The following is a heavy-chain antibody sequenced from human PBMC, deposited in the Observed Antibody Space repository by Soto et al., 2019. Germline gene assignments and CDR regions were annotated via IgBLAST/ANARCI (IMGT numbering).Heavy chain of an antibody. V-gene: IGHV1-8*01. J-gene: IGHJ4*02. CDR2: MNPNSGKT. CDR1: GYTFTIYH. D-gene: IGHD6-19*01. CDR3: ARPRRIAVAGTPYYFDY. Sequence: ASVKVSCTASGYTFTIYHINWVREATGQGLEWMGWMNPNSGKTSYAQNLHGRVTKTRNTSISTAYMELSSLRSEATAVYYCARPRRIAVAGTPYYFDYWGQGTLVTVPQ.